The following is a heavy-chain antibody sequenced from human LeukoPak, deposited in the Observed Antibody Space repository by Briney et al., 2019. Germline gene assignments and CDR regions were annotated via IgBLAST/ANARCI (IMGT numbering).Heavy chain of an antibody. Sequence: SETLSRTCTGSGGSISSYYWSWIRQPPGKGLECIGYIYYSGSTNYNPSLKSRVTISVDTSKNQFSLKLSSVTAADTAVYYCARKRFGANWFDPWGQGTLVTVSS. CDR1: GGSISSYY. D-gene: IGHD3-10*01. V-gene: IGHV4-59*01. CDR3: ARKRFGANWFDP. CDR2: IYYSGST. J-gene: IGHJ5*02.